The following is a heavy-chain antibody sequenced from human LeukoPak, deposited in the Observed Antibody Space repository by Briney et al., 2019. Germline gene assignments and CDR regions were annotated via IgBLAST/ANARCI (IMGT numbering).Heavy chain of an antibody. D-gene: IGHD1-26*01. CDR2: ISGSGDTT. CDR3: AKLVGGLPFDL. V-gene: IGHV3-23*01. J-gene: IGHJ3*01. Sequence: GGALRLSCVASRFTFSSYAMSWVRQAPGRGREWVSTISGSGDTTYYADSVKGRFTISRDNSKNSLYLQMNSLRVEDTALYYCAKLVGGLPFDLWGQGTVVTVSS. CDR1: RFTFSSYA.